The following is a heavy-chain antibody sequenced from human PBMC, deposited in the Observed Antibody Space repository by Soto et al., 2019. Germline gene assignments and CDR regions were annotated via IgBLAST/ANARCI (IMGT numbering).Heavy chain of an antibody. CDR2: IYYSGSS. CDR1: GGSIRSASYY. Sequence: SETLSLTCTVSGGSIRSASYYWSWIRQHPGKGLEWIGSIYYSGSSYYNPSLKSRITISLDTSKNRFSLNLSSVTAADMAVYYCARVPLELNYFDYWGQGTLVTVSS. J-gene: IGHJ4*02. CDR3: ARVPLELNYFDY. V-gene: IGHV4-31*03. D-gene: IGHD1-7*01.